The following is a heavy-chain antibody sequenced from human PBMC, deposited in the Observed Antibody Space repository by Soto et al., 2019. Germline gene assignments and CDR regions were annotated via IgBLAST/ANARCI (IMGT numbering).Heavy chain of an antibody. V-gene: IGHV2-5*02. CDR3: AHRILRTVFGLVTTTAIYFDF. CDR2: IYWDDDK. Sequence: QITLNESGPTVVKPAETRTRTCTFSGFALTTSGVGVGWIRQSPGKAPEWLALIYWDDDKRYSASLKSRLTITKDTSKNQVVLTMASVDPADTATYYCAHRILRTVFGLVTTTAIYFDFWGQGTPVVVSS. CDR1: GFALTTSGVG. D-gene: IGHD3-3*01. J-gene: IGHJ4*02.